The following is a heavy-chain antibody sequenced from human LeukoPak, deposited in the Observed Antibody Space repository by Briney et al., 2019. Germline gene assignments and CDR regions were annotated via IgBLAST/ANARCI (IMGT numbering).Heavy chain of an antibody. D-gene: IGHD5-18*01. J-gene: IGHJ4*02. CDR1: GGSISSYY. Sequence: SETLSLTCTVSGGSISSYYWSWIRQPPGKGLEWIGYIYYSGSTNYNPSLKSRVTISVDTSKNQFSLKLSSVTAADTAVYYCARVGHSFPGPPDYWGQGTLVTVSS. CDR2: IYYSGST. CDR3: ARVGHSFPGPPDY. V-gene: IGHV4-59*01.